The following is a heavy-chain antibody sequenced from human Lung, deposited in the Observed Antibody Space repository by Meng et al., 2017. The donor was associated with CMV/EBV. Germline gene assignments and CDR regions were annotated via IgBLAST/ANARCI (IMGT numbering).Heavy chain of an antibody. V-gene: IGHV7-4-1*02. D-gene: IGHD5-24*01. J-gene: IGHJ4*02. CDR1: GYTFTSYA. Sequence: QVQLLQSVSELKQPGASVKVSCKASGYTFTSYAMNWVRQAPGQGLEWMGWINTNTGNPTYAQGFTGRFVFSLDTSVSTAYLQISSLKAEDTAVYYCARDSPLDGYSLLDYWGQGTLVTVSS. CDR3: ARDSPLDGYSLLDY. CDR2: INTNTGNP.